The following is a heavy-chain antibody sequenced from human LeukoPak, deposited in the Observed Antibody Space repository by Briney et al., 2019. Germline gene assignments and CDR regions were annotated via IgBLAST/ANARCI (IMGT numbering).Heavy chain of an antibody. CDR2: ISYDGNNK. CDR3: ARDLVGGWDDSSGYYYGYFDY. Sequence: PGGSLRLPCAASGFTFAIYAMHWVRQARGKGLEGVAVISYDGNNKQYADSVKGRFTISRENSKNTLYLQMNSLRAEDTAVYYCARDLVGGWDDSSGYYYGYFDYWGQGTLVTVSS. D-gene: IGHD3-22*01. J-gene: IGHJ4*02. CDR1: GFTFAIYA. V-gene: IGHV3-30-3*01.